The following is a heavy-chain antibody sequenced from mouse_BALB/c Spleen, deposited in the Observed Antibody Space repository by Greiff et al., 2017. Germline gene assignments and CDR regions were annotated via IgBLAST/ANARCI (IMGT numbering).Heavy chain of an antibody. Sequence: EVQLQESGPGLVKPSQSLSLTCSVTGYSITSGYYWNWIRQFPGNKLEWMGYISYDGSNNYNPSLKNRISITRDTSKNQFFLKLNSVTTEDTATYYCARDQITTVVAPCDYWGQGTTRTVSS. CDR1: GYSITSGYY. V-gene: IGHV3-6*02. D-gene: IGHD1-1*01. J-gene: IGHJ2*01. CDR2: ISYDGSN. CDR3: ARDQITTVVAPCDY.